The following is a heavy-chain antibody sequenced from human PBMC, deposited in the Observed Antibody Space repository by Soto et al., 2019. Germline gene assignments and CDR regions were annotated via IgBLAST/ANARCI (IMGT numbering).Heavy chain of an antibody. D-gene: IGHD6-13*01. CDR3: AREGAHSTGWYDYFDQ. V-gene: IGHV1-18*04. CDR1: GYTFISYS. J-gene: IGHJ4*02. Sequence: QVQLVQSGGEVKKPGASVNISCKATGYTFISYSITWVRQAPGQGREWMGWISTYNGNTKYAQSLQGRVTLTRDTSTNTAFMEIRGLRSDDTAIYYCAREGAHSTGWYDYFDQWGQGTLVAVSS. CDR2: ISTYNGNT.